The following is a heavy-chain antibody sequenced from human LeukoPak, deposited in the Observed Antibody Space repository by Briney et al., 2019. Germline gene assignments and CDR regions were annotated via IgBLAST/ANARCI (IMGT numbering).Heavy chain of an antibody. Sequence: GGSLRLSCAASGFTFSSYEMNWVRQAPGKGLEWVSYISSSGSTIYYADSVKGRFTISRDNAKNSLDLQMNSLRAEDTAVYYCARAPGSSGWYHFDYWGQGTLVTVSS. CDR2: ISSSGSTI. CDR3: ARAPGSSGWYHFDY. V-gene: IGHV3-48*03. J-gene: IGHJ4*02. D-gene: IGHD6-19*01. CDR1: GFTFSSYE.